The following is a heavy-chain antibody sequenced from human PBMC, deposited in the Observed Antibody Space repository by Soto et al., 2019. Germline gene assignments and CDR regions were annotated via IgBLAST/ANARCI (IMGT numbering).Heavy chain of an antibody. CDR3: TRVGLTVDWFDP. CDR1: GFTFGDYA. CDR2: IRSKAHGGTT. J-gene: IGHJ5*02. D-gene: IGHD3-9*01. V-gene: IGHV3-49*04. Sequence: GGSLRLSCTASGFTFGDYAMSWVRQAPGKGLEWVGFIRSKAHGGTTEYAASVKGGFTISRDASKCIAYLQMNSMKTEDTAVYYCTRVGLTVDWFDPWGQGTLVTVSS.